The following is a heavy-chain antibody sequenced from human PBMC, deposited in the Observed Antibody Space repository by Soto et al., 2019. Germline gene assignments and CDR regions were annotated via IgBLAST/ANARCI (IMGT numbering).Heavy chain of an antibody. V-gene: IGHV3-30*18. CDR1: GFXFSSYG. CDR3: AKDFWSHGRGVVIMQPFDY. Sequence: PGGSLRLSCAASGFXFSSYGMHWVRQAPGKGLEWVAVISYDGSNKYYADSVKGRFTISRDNSRNTLYLQMNSLRGEGTAVYYCAKDFWSHGRGVVIMQPFDYWGQGALVTVSS. J-gene: IGHJ4*02. D-gene: IGHD3-3*01. CDR2: ISYDGSNK.